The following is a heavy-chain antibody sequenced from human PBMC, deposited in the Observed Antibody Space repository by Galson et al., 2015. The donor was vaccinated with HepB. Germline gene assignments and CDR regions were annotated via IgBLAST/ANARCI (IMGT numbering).Heavy chain of an antibody. CDR2: ISTNGGTI. J-gene: IGHJ3*02. Sequence: SLRLSCAASGFTFSSYTMSWVRQTPGKGLQWVAYISTNGGTIYYADSVKGRFTIARDNARNAVYLQMTSLRAEDTAMYYCAKTKVGNGAYWTFETWGQGTLVTVPS. V-gene: IGHV3-48*04. CDR1: GFTFSSYT. D-gene: IGHD4/OR15-4a*01. CDR3: AKTKVGNGAYWTFET.